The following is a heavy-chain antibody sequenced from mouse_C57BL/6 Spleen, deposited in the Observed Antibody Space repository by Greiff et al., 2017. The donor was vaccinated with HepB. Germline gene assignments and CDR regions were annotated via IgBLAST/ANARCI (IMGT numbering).Heavy chain of an antibody. CDR1: GFTFSSYG. Sequence: DVQLQESGGDLVKPGGSLKLSCAASGFTFSSYGMSWVRQTPDKRLEWVATISSGGSYTYYPDSVKGRFTISRDNAKNTLYLQMSSLKSEDTAMYYCARQNDYDGDFDYWGQGTTLTVSS. V-gene: IGHV5-6*01. J-gene: IGHJ2*01. D-gene: IGHD2-4*01. CDR2: ISSGGSYT. CDR3: ARQNDYDGDFDY.